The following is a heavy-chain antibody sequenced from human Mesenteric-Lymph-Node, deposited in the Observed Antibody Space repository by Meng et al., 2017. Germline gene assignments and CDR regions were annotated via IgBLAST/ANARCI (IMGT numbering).Heavy chain of an antibody. CDR3: ASMTTVTTSAVDWFDP. V-gene: IGHV3-23*01. CDR1: GFTFSSYA. J-gene: IGHJ5*02. Sequence: GGSLRLSCAASGFTFSSYAMSWVRQAPGKGLEWVSAISGSGGSTYYADSVKGRFTISRDNSKNTLYLQMNSLRAEDTAVYYCASMTTVTTSAVDWFDPWGQGTLVTVSS. CDR2: ISGSGGST. D-gene: IGHD4-17*01.